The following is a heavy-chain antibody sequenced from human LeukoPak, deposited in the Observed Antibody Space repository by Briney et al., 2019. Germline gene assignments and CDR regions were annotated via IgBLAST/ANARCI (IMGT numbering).Heavy chain of an antibody. D-gene: IGHD3-22*01. CDR2: ISGSGGST. CDR1: GFTFSSYG. J-gene: IGHJ3*02. Sequence: PGGSLRLSCAASGFTFSSYGMSWVRQAPGKGLEWVSAISGSGGSTYYADSVKGWFTISRDNSKNTLYLQMNSLRAEDTAVYYCAKDKTRITTPDAFDIWGQGTMVTVSS. CDR3: AKDKTRITTPDAFDI. V-gene: IGHV3-23*01.